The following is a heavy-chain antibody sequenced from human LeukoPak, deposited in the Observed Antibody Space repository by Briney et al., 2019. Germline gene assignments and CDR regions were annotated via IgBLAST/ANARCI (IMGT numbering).Heavy chain of an antibody. CDR2: IYPGDSVA. Sequence: GESLKISCKGSGXRFTSYWIGWVRQMPGKGLEWMGVIYPGDSVARYSPSFQGQVTILADKSINTAYLQWSSLRASDTAMYYCARQGYSSAWSDYWGQGTLVTVSS. CDR3: ARQGYSSAWSDY. V-gene: IGHV5-51*01. J-gene: IGHJ4*02. D-gene: IGHD6-19*01. CDR1: GXRFTSYW.